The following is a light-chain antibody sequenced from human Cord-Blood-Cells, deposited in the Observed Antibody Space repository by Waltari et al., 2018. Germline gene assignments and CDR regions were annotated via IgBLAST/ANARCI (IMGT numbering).Light chain of an antibody. CDR2: SNN. CDR1: SSNIGGNT. Sequence: QSVLTQPPSASGTPGQRATISCSGSSSNIGGNTVNWYQQLPGTAPKLLIYSNNQRPSGVPVRFSGSKSGTSASLAISGLQSEDEADYYCAAWDDSLNGVVFGGGTKLTVL. CDR3: AAWDDSLNGVV. J-gene: IGLJ2*01. V-gene: IGLV1-44*01.